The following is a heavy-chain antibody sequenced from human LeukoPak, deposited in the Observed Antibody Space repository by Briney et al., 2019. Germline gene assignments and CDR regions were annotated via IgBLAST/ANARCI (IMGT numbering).Heavy chain of an antibody. D-gene: IGHD6-13*01. Sequence: GGSLRLSCAASGFTFSSYGMSWVRQAPGKGLEWVSSISSSSSYIYYADSVKGRFTISRDNAKNSLYLQMNSLRAEDTAVYYLGRVLEGSSSCYNYWGREPLVPVS. CDR2: ISSSSSYI. V-gene: IGHV3-21*01. J-gene: IGHJ4*02. CDR3: GRVLEGSSSCYNY. CDR1: GFTFSSYG.